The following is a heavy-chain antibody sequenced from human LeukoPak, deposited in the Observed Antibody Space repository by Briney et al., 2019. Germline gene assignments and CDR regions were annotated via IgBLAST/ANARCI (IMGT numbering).Heavy chain of an antibody. D-gene: IGHD3-10*01. CDR3: AKGDRSGSYSYFDY. V-gene: IGHV3-23*01. J-gene: IGHJ4*02. CDR2: ISASGGNT. CDR1: GFTFSSYA. Sequence: GGSLRLSCVASGFTFSSYAMSWVRQAPGKGLEGVSSISASGGNTYYADSLQGRFTISRDNSKNTLYLEMNSLRAEDTVVFYCAKGDRSGSYSYFDYWGQGTLVTVSS.